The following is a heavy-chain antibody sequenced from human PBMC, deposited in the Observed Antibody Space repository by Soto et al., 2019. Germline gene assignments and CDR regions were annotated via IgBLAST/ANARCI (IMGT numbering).Heavy chain of an antibody. CDR2: ISGSGGCT. D-gene: IGHD6-6*01. CDR3: AKDVRDSSSPLFDF. Sequence: GGSLRLSCAASGFTFSSYAMSWVRQAPGKGLEWVSAISGSGGCTYYADSVKGRFTISRDNSKNTLYLQMNSLRAEDTAVYYCAKDVRDSSSPLFDFWGQGTLVTVSS. J-gene: IGHJ4*02. V-gene: IGHV3-23*01. CDR1: GFTFSSYA.